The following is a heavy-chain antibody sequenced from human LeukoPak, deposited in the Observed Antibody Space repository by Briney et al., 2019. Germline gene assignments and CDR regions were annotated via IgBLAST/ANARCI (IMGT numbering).Heavy chain of an antibody. D-gene: IGHD4-23*01. Sequence: ETSETLSLTCTVSGYSISSGYYWGWIRQPPGKGLEWIGSIYHSGSTYYNPSLKSRVTISVDTSKNQFSLKLSSVTAADTAVYYCARGLRLWNPPRRNSDAFDIWGQGTMVTVSS. CDR1: GYSISSGYY. J-gene: IGHJ3*02. CDR3: ARGLRLWNPPRRNSDAFDI. V-gene: IGHV4-38-2*02. CDR2: IYHSGST.